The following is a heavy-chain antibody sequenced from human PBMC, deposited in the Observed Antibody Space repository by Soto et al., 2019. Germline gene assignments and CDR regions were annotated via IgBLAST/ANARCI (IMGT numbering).Heavy chain of an antibody. Sequence: QVQLQESGPGLVKPSETLSLTCTVSGAPITTTKWWAWVRLPPGKGLEWIGELSRGDERSSNPSREGRFTMSLDKSNNHFSLKLTSVTAADTAIYYCATQTISYTWGVWGRGTSVTVSS. CDR1: GAPITTTKW. CDR3: ATQTISYTWGV. CDR2: LSRGDER. D-gene: IGHD3-16*01. J-gene: IGHJ6*02. V-gene: IGHV4-4*02.